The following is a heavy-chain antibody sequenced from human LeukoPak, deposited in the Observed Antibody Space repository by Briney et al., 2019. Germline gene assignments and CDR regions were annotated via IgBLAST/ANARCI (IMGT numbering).Heavy chain of an antibody. CDR1: GFTISNHW. CDR3: ASLKSQSSDDGIY. CDR2: IKPDGSEK. V-gene: IGHV3-7*01. Sequence: PGRSLRLSCVASGFTISNHWMNWLRLAPGKGLEWVANIKPDGSEKYYVDSVKGRFTISRDNAKNSLYLQMNSLRVEDGAVYYCASLKSQSSDDGIYWGPGALVTVSS. J-gene: IGHJ4*02. D-gene: IGHD4-17*01.